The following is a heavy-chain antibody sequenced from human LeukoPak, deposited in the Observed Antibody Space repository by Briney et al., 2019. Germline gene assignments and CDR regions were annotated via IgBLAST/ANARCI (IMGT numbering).Heavy chain of an antibody. J-gene: IGHJ6*04. CDR1: GGTFSSYA. CDR2: IIPIFGTA. CDR3: ARSSASIVVVPAAMHYYYGMDV. D-gene: IGHD2-2*01. Sequence: GSSVKVSCKASGGTFSSYAISWERQAPGQGLEWMGGIIPIFGTANYAQKFQGRVTITADEPTSTAYMELSSLRSEDTAVYYCARSSASIVVVPAAMHYYYGMDVWGKGTTVTVSS. V-gene: IGHV1-69*01.